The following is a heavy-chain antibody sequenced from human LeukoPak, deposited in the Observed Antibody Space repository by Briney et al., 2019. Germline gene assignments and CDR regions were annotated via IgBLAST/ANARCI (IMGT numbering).Heavy chain of an antibody. J-gene: IGHJ4*02. Sequence: SETLSLTCTVSSGSLGSYYWNWLRQPAGKGLEWIGHIYTSGTTNYNPSLKSRVTMSVDTSKNQFSLKLNSVTAADTAFYYCAREYSSSSGKALDYWGQGTLVTVSS. V-gene: IGHV4-4*07. D-gene: IGHD6-6*01. CDR1: SGSLGSYY. CDR2: IYTSGTT. CDR3: AREYSSSSGKALDY.